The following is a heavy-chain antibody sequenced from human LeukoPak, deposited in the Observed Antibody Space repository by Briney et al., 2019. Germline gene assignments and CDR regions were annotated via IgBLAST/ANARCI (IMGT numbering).Heavy chain of an antibody. V-gene: IGHV1-18*01. D-gene: IGHD4-17*01. CDR3: ARGATVTGHLFDY. J-gene: IGHJ4*02. Sequence: GASVKVSCKASGYTFTNYGIYWVRQAPGQGFQWMGWINVNNGNTNYARKFRDRFTMTADTATSTAYMELRSLRSDDTAVYYCARGATVTGHLFDYWGQGTLVTVSS. CDR2: INVNNGNT. CDR1: GYTFTNYG.